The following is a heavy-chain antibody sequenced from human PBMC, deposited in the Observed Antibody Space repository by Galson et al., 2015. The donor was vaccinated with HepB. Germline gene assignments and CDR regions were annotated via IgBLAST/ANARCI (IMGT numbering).Heavy chain of an antibody. CDR2: ISAYNGNT. CDR3: ARAGWGYCSSTSCYRDAFDI. Sequence: SVKVSCKASGYTFTSYGISWVRQAPGQGLEWMGWISAYNGNTNYAQKLQGRVTMATDTSTSTAYMELRSLRSDDTAVYYCARAGWGYCSSTSCYRDAFDIWGQGTMVTVSS. CDR1: GYTFTSYG. D-gene: IGHD2-2*01. J-gene: IGHJ3*02. V-gene: IGHV1-18*04.